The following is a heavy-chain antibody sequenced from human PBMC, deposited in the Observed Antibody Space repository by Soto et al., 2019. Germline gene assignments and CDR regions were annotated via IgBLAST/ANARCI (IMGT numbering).Heavy chain of an antibody. CDR1: GFTFSSYA. D-gene: IGHD2-2*01. Sequence: GGSLRLSCAASGFTFSSYAMHWVRQAPGKGLEWVAVISYDGSNKYYADSVKGRFTISRDNSKNTLYLQMNSLRAEDTAVYYCARDSGYCISTSCLPAGDFDYWGQGTLVTVSS. CDR2: ISYDGSNK. V-gene: IGHV3-30-3*01. J-gene: IGHJ4*02. CDR3: ARDSGYCISTSCLPAGDFDY.